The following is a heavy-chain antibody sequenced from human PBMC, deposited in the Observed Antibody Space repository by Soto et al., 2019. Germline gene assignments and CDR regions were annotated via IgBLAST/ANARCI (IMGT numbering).Heavy chain of an antibody. CDR3: ARSRSCTSATCYTPQPFDY. Sequence: GASVKVSCKASGGTFSSDGINWERQTPGQGLEWMGRIIPFLDVTNYAQKFQGRVTITADKATSIAYLELNSLKSEDTAVYYCARSRSCTSATCYTPQPFDYWSQGALVTVSS. CDR2: IIPFLDVT. V-gene: IGHV1-69*04. D-gene: IGHD2-2*02. J-gene: IGHJ4*02. CDR1: GGTFSSDG.